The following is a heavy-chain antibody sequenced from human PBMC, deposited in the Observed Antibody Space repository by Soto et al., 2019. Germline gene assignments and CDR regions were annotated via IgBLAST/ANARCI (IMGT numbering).Heavy chain of an antibody. CDR2: IKSKTDGGTT. Sequence: GGSLRLSCAASGFTFSNAWMNWVRQAPGKGLEWVGRIKSKTDGGTTDYAAPVKGRFTISRDDSKNTLYLQMNSLKTEDTAVYYCTTDHNYYGSGSYGLADWGQGTLVTVSS. V-gene: IGHV3-15*07. CDR1: GFTFSNAW. CDR3: TTDHNYYGSGSYGLAD. D-gene: IGHD3-10*01. J-gene: IGHJ4*02.